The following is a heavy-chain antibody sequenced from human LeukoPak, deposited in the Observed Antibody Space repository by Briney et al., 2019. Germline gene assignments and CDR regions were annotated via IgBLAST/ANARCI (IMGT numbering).Heavy chain of an antibody. Sequence: SDTLSLTCTVSGGSISSYYWSWIRQPAGQGLEWIGRIYTSGSTTYNPSLKRRVTMSVDTSNNQFSLKLSSVTAADTAVYYCARGPYGSSLGGIDYWGQGTLVTVSS. CDR1: GGSISSYY. D-gene: IGHD6-13*01. CDR2: IYTSGST. J-gene: IGHJ4*02. CDR3: ARGPYGSSLGGIDY. V-gene: IGHV4-4*07.